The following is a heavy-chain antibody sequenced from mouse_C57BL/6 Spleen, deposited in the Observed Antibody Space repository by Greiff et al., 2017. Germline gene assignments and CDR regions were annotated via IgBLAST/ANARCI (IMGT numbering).Heavy chain of an antibody. D-gene: IGHD1-1*01. J-gene: IGHJ4*01. V-gene: IGHV1-82*01. CDR3: AVPSYYYGSSYGAMDY. CDR2: IYPGDGDT. CDR1: GYAFSSSW. Sequence: LVESGPELVKPGASVKISCKASGYAFSSSWMNWVKQRPGKGLEWIGRIYPGDGDTNYNGKFKGKATLTADKSSSTAYMQLSSLTSEDSAVYFCAVPSYYYGSSYGAMDYWGQGTSVTVSS.